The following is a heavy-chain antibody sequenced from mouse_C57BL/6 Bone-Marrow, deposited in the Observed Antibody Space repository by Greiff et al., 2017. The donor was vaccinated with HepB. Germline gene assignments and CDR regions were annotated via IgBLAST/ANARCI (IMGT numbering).Heavy chain of an antibody. Sequence: QVHVKQPGAELVKPGASVKMSCKASGYTFTSYWITWVKQRPGQGLEWIGDIYPGSGSTNYNEKFKSKATLTVDTSSSTAYMQLSSLTSEDSAVYYCARWNYYGSSHWYFDVWGTGTTVTVSS. D-gene: IGHD1-1*01. V-gene: IGHV1-55*01. CDR3: ARWNYYGSSHWYFDV. J-gene: IGHJ1*03. CDR1: GYTFTSYW. CDR2: IYPGSGST.